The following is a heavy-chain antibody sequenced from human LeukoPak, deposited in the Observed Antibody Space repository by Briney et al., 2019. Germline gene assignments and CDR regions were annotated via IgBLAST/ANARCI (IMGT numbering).Heavy chain of an antibody. Sequence: ASVKVSCKASGYTFTGYYIHWVRQAPGQGLEWMGWINPNSGGTNYAQNFQGRVTMTRDTSISTAYMELSRLRSDDTAVYYCARGRKYTSGYRVTELGSGYSDYWGQGTLVTVSS. D-gene: IGHD5-18*01. CDR3: ARGRKYTSGYRVTELGSGYSDY. CDR1: GYTFTGYY. J-gene: IGHJ4*02. CDR2: INPNSGGT. V-gene: IGHV1-2*02.